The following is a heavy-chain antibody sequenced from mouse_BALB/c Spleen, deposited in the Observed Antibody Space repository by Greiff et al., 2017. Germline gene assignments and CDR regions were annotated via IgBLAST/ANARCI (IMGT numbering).Heavy chain of an antibody. D-gene: IGHD2-2*01. CDR3: ASWEWLRPFAY. V-gene: IGHV3-2*02. J-gene: IGHJ3*01. CDR2: ISYSGST. CDR1: GYSITSDYA. Sequence: VQLKESGPGLVKPSQSLSLTCTVTGYSITSDYAWNWIRQFPGNKLEWMGYISYSGSTSYNPSLKSRISITRDTSKNQFFLQLNSVTTEDTATYYCASWEWLRPFAYWGQGTLVTVSA.